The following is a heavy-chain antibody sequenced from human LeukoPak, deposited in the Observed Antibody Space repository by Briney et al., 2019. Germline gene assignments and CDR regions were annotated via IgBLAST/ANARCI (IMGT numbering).Heavy chain of an antibody. V-gene: IGHV3-7*03. J-gene: IGHJ4*02. CDR2: IKQDGSEK. CDR3: ARRRGMGSLDY. CDR1: GYIFSDHY. Sequence: PGGSLRLSCAVSGYIFSDHYIDWVRQAPGKGLEWVANIKQDGSEKYYVDSVKGRFTISRDNAKNSLYLQMDSLRAEDTAMYYCARRRGMGSLDYWGQGTLVTASS. D-gene: IGHD2-8*01.